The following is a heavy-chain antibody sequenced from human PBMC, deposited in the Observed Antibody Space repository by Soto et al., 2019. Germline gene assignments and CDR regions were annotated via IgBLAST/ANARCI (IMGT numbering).Heavy chain of an antibody. CDR3: VRDLAHGYTGNV. Sequence: SETLSLTCSVSGAVVTSGENYWSWVRQPPWKGLEWLGYIYDSGVTSYTPALKSRVTLSLDRPNNQVSLKLRSVTAADTAVYFCVRDLAHGYTGNVWGHGXLVTV. V-gene: IGHV4-30-4*08. D-gene: IGHD5-18*01. CDR2: IYDSGVT. CDR1: GAVVTSGENY. J-gene: IGHJ3*01.